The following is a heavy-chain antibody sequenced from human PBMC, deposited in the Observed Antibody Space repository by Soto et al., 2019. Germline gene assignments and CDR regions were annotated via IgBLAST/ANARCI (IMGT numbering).Heavy chain of an antibody. J-gene: IGHJ5*02. CDR2: VYYSGST. D-gene: IGHD1-26*01. Sequence: QLQLQESGPGLVKPSETLSLTCTVSGDSITTNGYYWAWIRQPPGKGLDWIGNVYYSGSTNYNPSLRGRVTISVHTCKTQFSINLYSVTATDTAVYSYASEHVGRPHDTWGQGRPVTVSS. CDR1: GDSITTNGYY. CDR3: ASEHVGRPHDT. V-gene: IGHV4-39*01.